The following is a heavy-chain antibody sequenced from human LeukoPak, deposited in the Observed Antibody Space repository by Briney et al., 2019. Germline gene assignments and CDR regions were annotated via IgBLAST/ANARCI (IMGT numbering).Heavy chain of an antibody. D-gene: IGHD6-19*01. CDR1: GFTVSSNY. V-gene: IGHV3-66*01. J-gene: IGHJ4*02. CDR2: IYSGGST. Sequence: GGSLRLSCAASGFTVSSNYMTWVRQAPGKGLEWVSVIYSGGSTYYADSVKGRFTITRDNSKSTLYLQMNSLRVEDTAVYYCARGIAVADTGFFDYWGQGTLVTVSS. CDR3: ARGIAVADTGFFDY.